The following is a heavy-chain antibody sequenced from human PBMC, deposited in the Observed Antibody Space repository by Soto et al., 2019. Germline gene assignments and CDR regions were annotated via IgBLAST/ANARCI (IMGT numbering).Heavy chain of an antibody. J-gene: IGHJ5*02. V-gene: IGHV4-59*01. CDR2: IYYSGST. CDR1: GGSISSYY. CDR3: ARALGSSWGPGWFDP. Sequence: PSETLSLTCTVSGGSISSYYWSWIRQPPGKGLEWIGYIYYSGSTNYNPSLKSRVTISVDTPKNQFSLKLSSVTAADTAVYYCARALGSSWGPGWFDPWGQGTLVTVS. D-gene: IGHD6-13*01.